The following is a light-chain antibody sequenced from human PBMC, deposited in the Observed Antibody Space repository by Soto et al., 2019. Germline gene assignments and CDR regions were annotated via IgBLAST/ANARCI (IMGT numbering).Light chain of an antibody. CDR3: QQYYSYPLT. V-gene: IGKV1-5*01. CDR2: DAS. J-gene: IGKJ4*01. Sequence: DIQMTQSPATLSASLGDRVTITCRASQSISSWLAWYQQKPGKAPKLLIYDASSLESGVPSRFRGSGSGTDFTLTISCLQSEDFATYYCQQYYSYPLTFGGGTKVDIK. CDR1: QSISSW.